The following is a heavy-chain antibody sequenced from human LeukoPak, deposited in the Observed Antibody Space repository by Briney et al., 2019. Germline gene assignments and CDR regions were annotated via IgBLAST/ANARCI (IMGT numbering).Heavy chain of an antibody. CDR2: IYHSGSA. V-gene: IGHV4-30-2*01. CDR3: ARHAPAGYRGGYFDY. CDR1: GGSISYSGYS. J-gene: IGHJ4*02. Sequence: SQTLSLTCAVSGGSISYSGYSWSWIRQPPGKGLEWIGYIYHSGSAYYNPSLNSRVTISVDRSKNQFSLKLSSVTAADTAVYYCARHAPAGYRGGYFDYWGQGTLATVSS. D-gene: IGHD5-18*01.